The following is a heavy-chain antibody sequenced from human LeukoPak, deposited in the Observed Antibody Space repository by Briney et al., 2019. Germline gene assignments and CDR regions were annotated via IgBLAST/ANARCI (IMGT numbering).Heavy chain of an antibody. CDR3: ARDSLHYYGSGSHHDY. CDR1: GFTFSSYA. V-gene: IGHV3-30*04. Sequence: PGGSLRLSCAASGFTFSSYAMHWVRQAPGKGLEWVAVISYDGSNKYYADSVKGRFTISRDNSKNTLCLQMNSLRAEDTAVYYCARDSLHYYGSGSHHDYWGQGTLVTVSS. D-gene: IGHD3-10*01. CDR2: ISYDGSNK. J-gene: IGHJ4*02.